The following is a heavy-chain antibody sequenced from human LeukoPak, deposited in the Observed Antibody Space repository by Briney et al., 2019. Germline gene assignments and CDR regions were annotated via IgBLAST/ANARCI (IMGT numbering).Heavy chain of an antibody. D-gene: IGHD3-9*01. CDR3: ARELIDILTGYYLISFGMDV. Sequence: SQTLSLTCAISGDSVSSNRAAWNWIRQSPSRGLEWLGRTYYRSKWYNDYAVSVKSRITINPDTSKNQFSLQLNSVTPEDTAVYYCARELIDILTGYYLISFGMDVWGQGTTVTVSS. CDR1: GDSVSSNRAA. CDR2: TYYRSKWYN. V-gene: IGHV6-1*01. J-gene: IGHJ6*02.